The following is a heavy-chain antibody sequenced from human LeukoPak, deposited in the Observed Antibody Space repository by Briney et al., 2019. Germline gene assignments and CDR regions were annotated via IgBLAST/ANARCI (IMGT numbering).Heavy chain of an antibody. V-gene: IGHV3-23*01. J-gene: IGHJ4*02. D-gene: IGHD6-13*01. Sequence: GGSLRLSCAASGFTFSNYGMIWVRQAPGEGLEWVSGISGSGGSSYLADSVKGRFIISRDNSKNTLYLQMNSLRADDTAVYFCAKDRPTVYSSSWLHFLDSWGQGTLVTVSS. CDR2: ISGSGGSS. CDR1: GFTFSNYG. CDR3: AKDRPTVYSSSWLHFLDS.